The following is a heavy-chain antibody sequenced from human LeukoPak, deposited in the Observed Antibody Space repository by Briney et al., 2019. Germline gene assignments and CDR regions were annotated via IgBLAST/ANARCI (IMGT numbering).Heavy chain of an antibody. V-gene: IGHV4-39*02. Sequence: SETLSLTCTVAGGSISSSSYYWGWIRQPPGKGREWIGSIYYSGSTYYNPSLQSPFTISVDTSKNQFSRKLSSVTAADTAVYYCARDPYSGGYGDYYYYYMDLWGQGTTVTLSS. CDR1: GGSISSSSYY. CDR3: ARDPYSGGYGDYYYYYMDL. J-gene: IGHJ6*03. CDR2: IYYSGST. D-gene: IGHD1-26*01.